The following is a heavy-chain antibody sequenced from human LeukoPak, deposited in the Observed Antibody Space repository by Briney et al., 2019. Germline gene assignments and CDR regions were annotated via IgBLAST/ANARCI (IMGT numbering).Heavy chain of an antibody. D-gene: IGHD2-15*01. CDR1: GFTFSSYA. J-gene: IGHJ4*02. CDR3: VKRQCSGGSCYFIDY. Sequence: RTGGSLRLSCAASGFTFSSYAMTWVRQAPGKGLEWVSFISGSGGSTYYADSVKGRFTISRDNSKNTVYLQMNSLRVEDTAVYYCVKRQCSGGSCYFIDYWGQGTLVTVSS. CDR2: ISGSGGST. V-gene: IGHV3-23*01.